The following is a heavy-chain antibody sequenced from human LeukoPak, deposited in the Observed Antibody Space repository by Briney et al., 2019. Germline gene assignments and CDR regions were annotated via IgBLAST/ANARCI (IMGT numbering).Heavy chain of an antibody. CDR1: GFTFSSYA. CDR3: VKEGYSYGSYFDY. J-gene: IGHJ4*02. D-gene: IGHD5-18*01. V-gene: IGHV3-64D*06. Sequence: GGSLRLSCSASGFTFSSYAMHWVRQAPGKGLEYVSAISSNGGSTYYADSVKGRFTISRDNSKNTLYLQMSSLRAKDTAVYYCVKEGYSYGSYFDYWGQGTLSPSPQ. CDR2: ISSNGGST.